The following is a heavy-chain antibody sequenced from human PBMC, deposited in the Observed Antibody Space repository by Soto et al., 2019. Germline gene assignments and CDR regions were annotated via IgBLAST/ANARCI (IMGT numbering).Heavy chain of an antibody. CDR1: GFSFSNYY. CDR3: AKGVAGAGYDYGLDV. D-gene: IGHD6-19*01. V-gene: IGHV3-11*01. Sequence: QVQLVEYGGGLVKSGWSLRLSCAASGFSFSNYYLTWIRQAPGRGLELISYISSSGSTTDYADSVKGRFPIPRDNSKIGLYRQRDCLRADDTAVYYCAKGVAGAGYDYGLDVWGQRTTVSVSS. CDR2: ISSSGSTT. J-gene: IGHJ6*02.